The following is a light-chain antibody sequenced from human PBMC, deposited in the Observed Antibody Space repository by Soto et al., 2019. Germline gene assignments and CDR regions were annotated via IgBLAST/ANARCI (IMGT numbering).Light chain of an antibody. CDR2: GTS. CDR3: QQYNNWPLT. Sequence: EKLMTQSPATLSVSPGERATLSCRASQSVSSNLAWYQQKRGQAPRLLIYGTSTRATGIPARFSGSGSGTEFTLTISSLQSEDFAVYYCQQYNNWPLTFGGGTKVDIK. CDR1: QSVSSN. J-gene: IGKJ4*01. V-gene: IGKV3-15*01.